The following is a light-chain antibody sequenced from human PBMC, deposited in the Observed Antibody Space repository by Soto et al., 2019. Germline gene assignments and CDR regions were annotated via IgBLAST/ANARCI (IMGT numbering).Light chain of an antibody. CDR3: QQYGSSPRT. Sequence: DIQMTQSPSSLSASVGDRVTITCQASQDISNYLNWYQQKPGKAPKLLIYDASNLETGVPSRFSGSGSGTDFTFTISSLQPEDIATYYCQQYGSSPRTFGQGTKVEI. CDR1: QDISNY. V-gene: IGKV1-33*01. CDR2: DAS. J-gene: IGKJ1*01.